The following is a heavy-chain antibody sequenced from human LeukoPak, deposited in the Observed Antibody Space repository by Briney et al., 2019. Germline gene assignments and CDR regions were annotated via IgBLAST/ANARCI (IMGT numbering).Heavy chain of an antibody. CDR3: ARPLGYCSDSRCPQSWFDP. J-gene: IGHJ5*02. CDR1: GGSFSGYY. Sequence: SETLSLTCAVSGGSFSGYYWTWIRQPPGKGLEWIGEINHSGRTNYNPSLKSRVIISVDTSKNQFSLNLRFVTAADTAVYHCARPLGYCSDSRCPQSWFDPWGLGTLVTVSS. V-gene: IGHV4-34*01. CDR2: INHSGRT. D-gene: IGHD2-15*01.